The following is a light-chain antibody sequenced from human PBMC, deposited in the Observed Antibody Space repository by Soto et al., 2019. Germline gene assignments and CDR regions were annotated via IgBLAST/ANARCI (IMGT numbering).Light chain of an antibody. Sequence: DTQLTQSPSFLSASVGDRVTITCRASQGISSYLAWYQQKPGKAPKRLIYVASTLQSGGPSRFSGSGSGTEFSLTISSLQPEDFATYYCQQFGSYPLTFGGGTEVEIK. CDR1: QGISSY. CDR3: QQFGSYPLT. V-gene: IGKV1-9*01. J-gene: IGKJ4*01. CDR2: VAS.